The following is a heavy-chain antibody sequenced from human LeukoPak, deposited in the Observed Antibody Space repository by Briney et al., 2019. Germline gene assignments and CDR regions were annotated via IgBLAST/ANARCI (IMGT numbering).Heavy chain of an antibody. J-gene: IGHJ4*02. V-gene: IGHV3-74*01. CDR3: ALIGLDSSGYYYDYLDY. D-gene: IGHD3-22*01. Sequence: GGSLRLSCAASGFTFKNYWMHWVRQAPGKGLVWVSRIDSDGSSTNYADSVKGRFTISRDNAKNTLYLQMNSLRAEDTAVYYCALIGLDSSGYYYDYLDYWGQGTLVTVSS. CDR2: IDSDGSST. CDR1: GFTFKNYW.